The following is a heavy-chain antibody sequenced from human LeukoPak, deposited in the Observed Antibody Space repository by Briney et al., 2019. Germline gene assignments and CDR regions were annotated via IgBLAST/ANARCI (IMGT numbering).Heavy chain of an antibody. CDR1: GFTFSSYT. D-gene: IGHD6-19*01. Sequence: PGGSLRLSCEASGFTFSSYTMLWVRQAPGKGLEWVAVISSDGSNKYYADSVKGRFTISRDNAQNSLFLQLNSLRAEDTAVYYCARDPYSSGWYKDAFDIWGQGTMVTVSS. CDR3: ARDPYSSGWYKDAFDI. CDR2: ISSDGSNK. J-gene: IGHJ3*02. V-gene: IGHV3-30-3*01.